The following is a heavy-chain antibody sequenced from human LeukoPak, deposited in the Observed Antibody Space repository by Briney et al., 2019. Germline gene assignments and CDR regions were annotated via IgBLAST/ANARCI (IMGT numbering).Heavy chain of an antibody. CDR3: ARFGRVVIIRDYYYGMDV. D-gene: IGHD3-3*01. CDR2: MNPNSGNT. J-gene: IGHJ6*02. V-gene: IGHV1-8*01. Sequence: ASVKVSCKASGYTFTSYDINWVRQATGQELEWMGWMNPNSGNTGYAQKFQGRVTMTRNTSISTAYMELSSLRSEDTAVYYCARFGRVVIIRDYYYGMDVWGQGTTVTVSS. CDR1: GYTFTSYD.